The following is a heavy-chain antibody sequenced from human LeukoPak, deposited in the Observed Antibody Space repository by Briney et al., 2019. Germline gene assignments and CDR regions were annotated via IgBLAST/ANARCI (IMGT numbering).Heavy chain of an antibody. J-gene: IGHJ3*01. CDR1: GFVFSTYD. Sequence: PGGSLRLSCAGSGFVFSTYDMGWVRQAPGKGLEWVSSISRAGDRTYYEDSVKVRFTISRDNSRNTMFLQMNSLRAEDTAVYYCARGESFAFDVWGQGTMVTVSS. CDR2: ISRAGDRT. V-gene: IGHV3-23*01. CDR3: ARGESFAFDV.